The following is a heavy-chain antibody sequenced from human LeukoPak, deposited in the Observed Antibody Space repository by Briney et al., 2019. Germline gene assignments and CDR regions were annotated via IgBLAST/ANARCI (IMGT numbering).Heavy chain of an antibody. CDR2: ISGSGGST. J-gene: IGHJ4*02. CDR3: SSLYYYDSSGYTIFDY. CDR1: GFTFSSYA. V-gene: IGHV3-23*01. Sequence: LSGGSLRLSCAASGFTFSSYAMSWVRQAPGKGLEWVSAISGSGGSTYYADSVKGRFTISRDNSKNTLYLQMNSLRAEDTAVYYCSSLYYYDSSGYTIFDYWGQGTLVTVSS. D-gene: IGHD3-22*01.